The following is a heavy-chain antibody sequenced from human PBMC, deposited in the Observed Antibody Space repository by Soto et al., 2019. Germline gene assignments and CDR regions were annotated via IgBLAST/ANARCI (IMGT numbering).Heavy chain of an antibody. CDR3: AKDNYLDIAMVTFDY. CDR2: ISSSGRNT. Sequence: PGGSLRLSCADSGFTISSYAVSWVRQAPGKGLEWVSAISSSGRNTYYADSVKGRFTISRDNSKNTLYLQMNSLRAEDTAIYYCAKDNYLDIAMVTFDYWGQGTLVTVSS. V-gene: IGHV3-23*01. J-gene: IGHJ4*02. CDR1: GFTISSYA. D-gene: IGHD5-18*01.